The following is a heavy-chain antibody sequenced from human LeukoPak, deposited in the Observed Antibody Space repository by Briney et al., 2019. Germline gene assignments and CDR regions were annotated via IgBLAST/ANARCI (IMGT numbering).Heavy chain of an antibody. CDR2: INPNSGGA. Sequence: ASVKVSCKASGYTFTGHYMHWVRQAPGQGLEWVGRINPNSGGAHYAQKFQGRVTMTEDTSTDTAYMELSSLRSEDTAVYYCATGPPYYYYMDVWGKGTTVTVSS. V-gene: IGHV1-2*06. CDR1: GYTFTGHY. J-gene: IGHJ6*03. CDR3: ATGPPYYYYMDV.